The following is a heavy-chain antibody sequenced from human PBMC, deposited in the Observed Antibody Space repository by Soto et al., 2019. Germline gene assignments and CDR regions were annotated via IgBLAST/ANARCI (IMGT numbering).Heavy chain of an antibody. D-gene: IGHD3-16*01. CDR3: AKESGRGNNWFDP. CDR2: ISGSGGST. CDR1: GFTFSRYA. J-gene: IGHJ5*02. Sequence: EVQLLESGGGLVQPGGSLSLSCAASGFTFSRYAMSWVRQAPGKGLEWVSAISGSGGSTHYADSVKGRCTISRDNSKNTRYLQMNSLRAEDTAVYYCAKESGRGNNWFDPWGQGTLVTVSS. V-gene: IGHV3-23*01.